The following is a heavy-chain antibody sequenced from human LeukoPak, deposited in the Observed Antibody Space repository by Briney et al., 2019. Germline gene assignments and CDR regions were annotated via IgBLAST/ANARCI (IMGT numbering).Heavy chain of an antibody. V-gene: IGHV4-59*01. CDR3: ARDRSGYSGYDY. J-gene: IGHJ4*02. D-gene: IGHD5-12*01. Sequence: SETLSLTCTVSGGSISNYYWSWIRQPPGKGLEWIGYIYYSGSTNYNPSLKSRVTISLDTSKNQFSLKLSFVTAADTAVYYCARDRSGYSGYDYWGQGTLVTVSS. CDR1: GGSISNYY. CDR2: IYYSGST.